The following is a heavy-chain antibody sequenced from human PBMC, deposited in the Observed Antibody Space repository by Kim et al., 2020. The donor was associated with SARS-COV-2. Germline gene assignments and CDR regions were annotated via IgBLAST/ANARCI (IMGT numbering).Heavy chain of an antibody. D-gene: IGHD6-19*01. J-gene: IGHJ4*02. V-gene: IGHV1-2*02. Sequence: AQKFQGRVTMTRDTSISTAYMELSRLRSDDTAVYYCARVVRAVAGTHFDYSGQGTLVTVSS. CDR3: ARVVRAVAGTHFDY.